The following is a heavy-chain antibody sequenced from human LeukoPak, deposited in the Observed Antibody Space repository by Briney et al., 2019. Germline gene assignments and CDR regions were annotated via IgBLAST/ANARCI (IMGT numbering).Heavy chain of an antibody. J-gene: IGHJ4*02. V-gene: IGHV3-7*01. CDR1: GFTFSSYW. CDR3: ARDRAVKERGAFDY. Sequence: GGSLRLSCAASGFTFSSYWMNWVRQAPGKGLEWVANIKQDGSEKNYVDSVKGRFTISRDNAKNSLYLQMNSLRAEDTAVYYCARDRAVKERGAFDYWGQGTLVTVSS. CDR2: IKQDGSEK. D-gene: IGHD3-10*01.